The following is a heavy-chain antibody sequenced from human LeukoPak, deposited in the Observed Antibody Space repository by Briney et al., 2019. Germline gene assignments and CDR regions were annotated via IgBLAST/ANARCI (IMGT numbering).Heavy chain of an antibody. D-gene: IGHD3-10*01. CDR1: GGSINSYF. J-gene: IGHJ6*02. CDR3: ARAPSSGIAYYYGMDV. V-gene: IGHV4-59*01. Sequence: SETLSLTCTVSGGSINSYFWSWIRQPPGKGLEWIGYINYSGSTNYNPSLKSGATISVDTSKTHFSLKLSSVTAADTAVYYCARAPSSGIAYYYGMDVWGQGTTVTVSS. CDR2: INYSGST.